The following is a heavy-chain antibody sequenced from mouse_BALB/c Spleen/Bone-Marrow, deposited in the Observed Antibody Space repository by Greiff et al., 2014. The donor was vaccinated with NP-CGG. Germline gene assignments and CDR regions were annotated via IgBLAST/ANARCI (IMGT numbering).Heavy chain of an antibody. Sequence: EVKLVESGGGLVKPGGSLKLSCAASGFTFSDYYMCWIRQTPEKRLEWVATVSDGGNYTYYPDSVKGRFTISRDNAKNNLYLQMSSLKSEDTAMYYCVRLGERYGAMDYWGQGTSVTVSS. CDR2: VSDGGNYT. V-gene: IGHV5-4*02. J-gene: IGHJ4*01. CDR1: GFTFSDYY. CDR3: VRLGERYGAMDY. D-gene: IGHD2-10*02.